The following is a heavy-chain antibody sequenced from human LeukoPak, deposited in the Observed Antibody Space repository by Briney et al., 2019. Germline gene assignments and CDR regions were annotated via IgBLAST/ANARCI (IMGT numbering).Heavy chain of an antibody. D-gene: IGHD2/OR15-2a*01. J-gene: IGHJ2*01. V-gene: IGHV4-34*01. Sequence: EPSETLSLTCTVSGGPFGGNYWTWTWIRQSPGQGLVWIGEINPSGNTNFHPSLRSRVFISVDTAQSQFSLKVSSMTAADTGVYYCARGDGVKAAFGIGSWYFDLWGPGTLVAVSS. CDR1: GGPFGGNY. CDR3: ARGDGVKAAFGIGSWYFDL. CDR2: INPSGNT.